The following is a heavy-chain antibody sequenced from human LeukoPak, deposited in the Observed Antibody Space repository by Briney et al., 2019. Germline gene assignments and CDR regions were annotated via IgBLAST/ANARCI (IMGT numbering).Heavy chain of an antibody. CDR2: ISYDGSNK. Sequence: PGRSLRLSCAASGSTFSSYGMHWVRQAPGKGLEWVAVISYDGSNKYYADSVKGRFTISRDNSKNTLYLQMNSLRAEDTAVYYCARDMLDYDFWSGYPSSAFDIWGQGTMVTVSS. CDR1: GSTFSSYG. J-gene: IGHJ3*02. CDR3: ARDMLDYDFWSGYPSSAFDI. V-gene: IGHV3-30*03. D-gene: IGHD3-3*01.